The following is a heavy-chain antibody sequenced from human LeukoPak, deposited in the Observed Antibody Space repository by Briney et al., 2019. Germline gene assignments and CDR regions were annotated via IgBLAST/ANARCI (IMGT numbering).Heavy chain of an antibody. J-gene: IGHJ6*02. D-gene: IGHD3-9*01. CDR1: GFIFTSSA. Sequence: AVNVSYKASGFIFTSSAVQWVRQARGQRLAWIGWIVVGSGNTNSQQKFQERVTITRDMSTSTAYMELSSLRSEDTAVYYCAADLADWLSNYYYYGMDVWGQGTTVTVSS. V-gene: IGHV1-58*01. CDR3: AADLADWLSNYYYYGMDV. CDR2: IVVGSGNT.